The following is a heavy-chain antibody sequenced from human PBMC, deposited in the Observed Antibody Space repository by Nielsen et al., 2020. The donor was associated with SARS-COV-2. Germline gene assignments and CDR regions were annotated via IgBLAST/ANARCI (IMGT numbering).Heavy chain of an antibody. D-gene: IGHD6-6*01. CDR2: IDPTDSYT. J-gene: IGHJ5*02. V-gene: IGHV5-10-1*01. CDR3: GRHLIAAPHNWFDP. Sequence: GESLKISCKGSGYSFTSYWISWVRQMPGKGLEWMGRIDPTDSYTNYSPSFQGHVTISVDKSINTAYLQWSSLKASDTAMYYCGRHLIAAPHNWFDPWGQGTLVTVSS. CDR1: GYSFTSYW.